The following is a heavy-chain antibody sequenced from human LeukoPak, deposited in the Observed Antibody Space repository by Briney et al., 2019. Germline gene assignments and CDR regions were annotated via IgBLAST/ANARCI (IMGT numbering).Heavy chain of an antibody. Sequence: PGGSLRLSCAASGFTSSSYGMHWVRQAPGKGLEWVAFIRYDGSNKYYADSVKGRFTISRDNSKNTLYLQMNSLRAEDTAVYYCAKSRAYSYGYPFDYWGQGTLVTVSS. CDR2: IRYDGSNK. J-gene: IGHJ4*02. CDR1: GFTSSSYG. D-gene: IGHD5-18*01. V-gene: IGHV3-30*02. CDR3: AKSRAYSYGYPFDY.